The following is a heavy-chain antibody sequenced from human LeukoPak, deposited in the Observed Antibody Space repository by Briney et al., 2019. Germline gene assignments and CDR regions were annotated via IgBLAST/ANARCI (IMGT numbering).Heavy chain of an antibody. V-gene: IGHV1-2*02. CDR1: GYTFTGYY. Sequence: GASVKVSCKASGYTFTGYYMHWVRQAPGQGLEWMGWINPNSGGTNYAQKFQGRVTMTRDTSISTAYMELSRLRSDDTAVYYCARGIVVVPAAIRIHNWFDPWGQGTLVTVSS. CDR3: ARGIVVVPAAIRIHNWFDP. CDR2: INPNSGGT. J-gene: IGHJ5*02. D-gene: IGHD2-2*02.